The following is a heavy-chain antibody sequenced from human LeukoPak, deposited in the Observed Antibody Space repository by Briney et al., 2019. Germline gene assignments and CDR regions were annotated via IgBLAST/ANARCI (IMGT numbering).Heavy chain of an antibody. D-gene: IGHD2-15*01. CDR1: GYSFTSYW. J-gene: IGHJ4*02. Sequence: GESLKTSCKGSGYSFTSYWISWVRQMPGKGLEWMGRIDPSDSYTNYSPSFQGHVTISADKSISTAYLQWSSLKASDTAMYYCASRLGYCSGGSCYDYWGQGTLVTVSS. V-gene: IGHV5-10-1*01. CDR2: IDPSDSYT. CDR3: ASRLGYCSGGSCYDY.